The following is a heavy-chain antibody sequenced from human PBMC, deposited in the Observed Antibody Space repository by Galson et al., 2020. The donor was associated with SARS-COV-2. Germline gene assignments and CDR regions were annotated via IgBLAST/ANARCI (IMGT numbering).Heavy chain of an antibody. CDR3: ARDSRVNYYYDSSGYYPYWYFDL. Sequence: ASVTVSCKASGYTFTSYSLHWVRQAPGQGLEWLGIINPVGGAPHAQPFPGRVTMTRDTSTSTVYMDLSSLRSDDTAVYYCARDSRVNYYYDSSGYYPYWYFDLWGRGTLVSVSS. D-gene: IGHD3-22*01. CDR2: INPVGGA. J-gene: IGHJ2*01. V-gene: IGHV1-46*01. CDR1: GYTFTSYS.